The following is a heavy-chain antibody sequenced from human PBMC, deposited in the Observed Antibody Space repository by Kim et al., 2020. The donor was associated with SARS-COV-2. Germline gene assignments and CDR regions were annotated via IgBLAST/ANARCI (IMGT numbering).Heavy chain of an antibody. Sequence: ASVKVSCKASGYTFTSYGISWVRQAPGQGLEWMGWISAYNGNTNYAQKLQGRVTMTTDTSTSTAYMELRSLRSDDTAVYYCARHGYSGSYRTVGYYFDHWGQGTLVTVSS. D-gene: IGHD1-26*01. J-gene: IGHJ4*02. CDR3: ARHGYSGSYRTVGYYFDH. CDR2: ISAYNGNT. CDR1: GYTFTSYG. V-gene: IGHV1-18*01.